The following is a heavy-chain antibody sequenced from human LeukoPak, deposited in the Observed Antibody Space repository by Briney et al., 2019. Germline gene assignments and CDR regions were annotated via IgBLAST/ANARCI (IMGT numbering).Heavy chain of an antibody. CDR3: AKGGHCSSTDCHDGRMDV. V-gene: IGHV4-4*02. CDR1: GGSISSSNW. D-gene: IGHD2-2*01. J-gene: IGHJ6*04. Sequence: SETLSLTCAVSGGSISSSNWWSWVRPPPGKGLEWIGEIYHSGSTNYNPSLKSRVTISVDKSKNQFSLKLSSVTAADTAVYSCAKGGHCSSTDCHDGRMDVWGKGTTVTVSS. CDR2: IYHSGST.